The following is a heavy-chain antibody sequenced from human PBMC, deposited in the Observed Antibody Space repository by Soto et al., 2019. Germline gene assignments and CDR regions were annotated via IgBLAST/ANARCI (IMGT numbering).Heavy chain of an antibody. CDR2: ISYDGRKK. CDR3: APVAGGGGFDY. D-gene: IGHD6-19*01. CDR1: GFTFSSYG. J-gene: IGHJ4*02. V-gene: IGHV3-30*03. Sequence: QVQLVESGGGVGQPGRSLRLSCAASGFTFSSYGMHWVRQAPGKGLEWVALISYDGRKKYYGDSVKGRFNISRDNYRNALDLQMNRLGGEDRGVFFWAPVAGGGGFDYWGQGTLVTVSS.